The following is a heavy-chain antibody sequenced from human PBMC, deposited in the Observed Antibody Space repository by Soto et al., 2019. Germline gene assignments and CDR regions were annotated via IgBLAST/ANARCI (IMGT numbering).Heavy chain of an antibody. Sequence: QVQLVQSGAEVKKPGASVKVSCKASGYTFTSYGISWVRQAPGQGLEWMGWISAYNGNTNYAQKLQVRVNITKYTSTITAYMERRSLKSDDPAVYYCAGDALPHSSSWYGHLVDYWGQGTLVTVSS. V-gene: IGHV1-18*01. CDR2: ISAYNGNT. D-gene: IGHD6-13*01. CDR3: AGDALPHSSSWYGHLVDY. J-gene: IGHJ4*02. CDR1: GYTFTSYG.